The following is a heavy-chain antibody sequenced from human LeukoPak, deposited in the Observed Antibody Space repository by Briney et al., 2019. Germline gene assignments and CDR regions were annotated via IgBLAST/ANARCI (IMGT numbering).Heavy chain of an antibody. J-gene: IGHJ4*02. D-gene: IGHD6-6*01. V-gene: IGHV4-34*01. CDR1: GGSFSGYY. Sequence: SETLSLTCAVYGGSFSGYYWSWIRQPPGKGLEWIGEINHSGSTNYNPSLKSRVTMSVDTSKNQFSLKLSSVTAADTAVYYCAREQYSSSPGFDYWGQGTLVTVSS. CDR2: INHSGST. CDR3: AREQYSSSPGFDY.